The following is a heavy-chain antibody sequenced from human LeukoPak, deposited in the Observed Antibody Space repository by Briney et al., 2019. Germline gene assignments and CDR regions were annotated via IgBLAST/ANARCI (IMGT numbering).Heavy chain of an antibody. CDR2: IYTSGST. CDR3: AREAYSGSYYCDY. D-gene: IGHD1-26*01. CDR1: GGSISSYY. Sequence: KPSETLSLTCTVSGGSISSYYWSWIRQPAGKGLEWIGRIYTSGSTNYNPSLKRRGTISVDKSKNQFSLKLSSVTAADTAVYYCAREAYSGSYYCDYWGQGTLVTVSS. V-gene: IGHV4-4*07. J-gene: IGHJ4*02.